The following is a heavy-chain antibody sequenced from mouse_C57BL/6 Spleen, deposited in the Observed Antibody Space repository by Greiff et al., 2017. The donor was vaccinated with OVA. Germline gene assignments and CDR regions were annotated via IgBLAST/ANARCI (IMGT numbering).Heavy chain of an antibody. CDR1: GFNIKNTY. Sequence: VQLQQPVAELVRPGASVKLSCTASGFNIKNTYMHWVKQRPEQGLEWIGRIDPANGNTKYAPKFQGKATITADTSSNTAYLQLSSLTSGDTAIYYCARGPLTTVVGDYAMDYWGQGTSVTVSS. J-gene: IGHJ4*01. CDR3: ARGPLTTVVGDYAMDY. V-gene: IGHV14-3*01. D-gene: IGHD1-1*01. CDR2: IDPANGNT.